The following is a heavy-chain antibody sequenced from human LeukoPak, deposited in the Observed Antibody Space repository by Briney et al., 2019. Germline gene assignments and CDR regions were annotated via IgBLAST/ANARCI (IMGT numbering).Heavy chain of an antibody. D-gene: IGHD3-3*01. V-gene: IGHV3-69-1*01. CDR2: ISSENFI. CDR3: ARDFSEWSRDY. Sequence: GGSLRLSCAASGFTFSDYGMTWVRQAPGKGLEWISTISSENFIYSADSIRGRFTVSRDNAENSVYLQMNRLRGEDTAMYYCARDFSEWSRDYWGQGTLVTVSS. CDR1: GFTFSDYG. J-gene: IGHJ4*02.